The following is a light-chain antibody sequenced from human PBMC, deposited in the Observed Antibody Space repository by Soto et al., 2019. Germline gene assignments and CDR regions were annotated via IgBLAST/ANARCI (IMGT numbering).Light chain of an antibody. Sequence: EIVLTQSPGTLSLSPGERATLSCRASQSVSSNYLAWYQQKLGQAPRLLIYGASSRATGIPDRFSGSGSGTDFTLTISRLEPEDVAVYYCQQYAIRCFTFGPGTKVDIK. J-gene: IGKJ3*01. CDR2: GAS. V-gene: IGKV3-20*01. CDR3: QQYAIRCFT. CDR1: QSVSSNY.